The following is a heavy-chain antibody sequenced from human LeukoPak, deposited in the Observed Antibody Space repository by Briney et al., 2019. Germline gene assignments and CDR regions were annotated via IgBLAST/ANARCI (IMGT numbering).Heavy chain of an antibody. CDR1: GFTFSSYA. CDR2: ISYDGSNK. J-gene: IGHJ1*01. Sequence: GRSLRLSCAASGFTFSSYAMHWVRQAPGKGLEWVAVISYDGSNKYYADSVKGRFTISRDNSKNTLYLQMFSLRVEDTAVYYCAKEPNSYSSGWYFEDWGQGTLVTVSS. V-gene: IGHV3-30-3*01. CDR3: AKEPNSYSSGWYFED. D-gene: IGHD6-25*01.